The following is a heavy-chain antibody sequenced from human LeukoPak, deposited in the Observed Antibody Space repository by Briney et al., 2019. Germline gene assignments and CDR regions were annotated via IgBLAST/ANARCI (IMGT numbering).Heavy chain of an antibody. Sequence: GASVKVSCKASGYTFSSYGITWVRQAPGQGLEWMGWISAYNGNTNSAQKLQGRVTMTTDTSTNTAHMELRSLRSDDAAVYYCARGDDYGDYWGLYWGQGTLVTVSS. J-gene: IGHJ4*02. D-gene: IGHD4-17*01. CDR2: ISAYNGNT. CDR1: GYTFSSYG. V-gene: IGHV1-18*01. CDR3: ARGDDYGDYWGLY.